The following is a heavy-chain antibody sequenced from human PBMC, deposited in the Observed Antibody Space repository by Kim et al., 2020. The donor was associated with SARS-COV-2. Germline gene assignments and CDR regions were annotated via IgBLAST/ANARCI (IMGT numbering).Heavy chain of an antibody. J-gene: IGHJ6*02. CDR1: GSTSDNHA. Sequence: GGSLRLSCEVSGSTSDNHAMHWVRQAPGKGLEWVSGIMWNSGVSGYADSVKGRFTVSRDNAKNSLYLQMNSLRPEDTAFYYCTKDITPGGADVWGQGTTATVSS. D-gene: IGHD1-1*01. CDR3: TKDITPGGADV. V-gene: IGHV3-9*02. CDR2: IMWNSGVS.